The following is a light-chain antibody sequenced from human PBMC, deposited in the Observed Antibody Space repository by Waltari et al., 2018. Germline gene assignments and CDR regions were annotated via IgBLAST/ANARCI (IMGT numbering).Light chain of an antibody. CDR2: EVS. CDR3: SSYAGSNTYVL. V-gene: IGLV2-8*01. J-gene: IGLJ2*01. CDR1: SSDVGGYNY. Sequence: QSALTQPPSASGSPGQSVTISCPGTSSDVGGYNYVSWYQQHPGKVPKLVIFEVSKRPSGVPDRFSGSRSGNTASLTVSGLQAEDEADYYCSSYAGSNTYVLFGGGTKLTVL.